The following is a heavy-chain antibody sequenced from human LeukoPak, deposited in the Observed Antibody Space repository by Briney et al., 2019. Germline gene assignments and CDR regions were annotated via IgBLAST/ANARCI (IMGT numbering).Heavy chain of an antibody. J-gene: IGHJ6*03. CDR1: GYSFTSYW. CDR2: IYPGDSDT. D-gene: IGHD2-2*01. Sequence: GESLKISCQGSGYSFTSYWIGWVRPMPGKGLEWMGIIYPGDSDTRYSPSFQGQVTISADKSISTAYLQWSSLKASDTAMYYCARQLPDIVVVPAAAAARYYYYYMDVWGKGTTVTISS. V-gene: IGHV5-51*01. CDR3: ARQLPDIVVVPAAAAARYYYYYMDV.